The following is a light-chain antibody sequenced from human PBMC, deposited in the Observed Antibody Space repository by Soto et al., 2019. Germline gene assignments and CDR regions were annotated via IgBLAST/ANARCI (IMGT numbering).Light chain of an antibody. Sequence: QSLLTQPACVSGSPGESMSISFTRSISDIGDYQDVSWYQQHPSDAPNLIVYGVRRWLSGISNRFSASKSGNTASLFNSGLQAEDEADYYCTSYAASSSPYLFGTGTKVTV. J-gene: IGLJ1*01. CDR2: GVR. V-gene: IGLV2-14*01. CDR1: ISDIGDYQD. CDR3: TSYAASSSPYL.